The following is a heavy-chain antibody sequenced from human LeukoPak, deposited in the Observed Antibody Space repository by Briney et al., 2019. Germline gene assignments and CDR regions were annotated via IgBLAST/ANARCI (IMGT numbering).Heavy chain of an antibody. CDR2: ISYDGSNK. Sequence: GGSLRLSCAASGFTFSSYGMHWVRQAPGKGLEWVAVISYDGSNKYYADSVKGRFTISRDNSKNTLYLQMNSLRAEDTAVYYCAKVLVDTAMVLGFDYWGQGTLVTVSS. J-gene: IGHJ4*02. D-gene: IGHD5-18*01. CDR3: AKVLVDTAMVLGFDY. V-gene: IGHV3-30*18. CDR1: GFTFSSYG.